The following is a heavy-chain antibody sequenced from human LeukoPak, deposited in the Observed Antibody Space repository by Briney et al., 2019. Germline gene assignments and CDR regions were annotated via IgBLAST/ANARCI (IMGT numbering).Heavy chain of an antibody. J-gene: IGHJ6*04. CDR1: GFTFSSYG. Sequence: GRSLRLSCAASGFTFSSYGMHWVRQAPGKGLEWVAVISYDGSNKYYADSVKGRFTISRDNSKNTLYLQMNSLRAEDTAVYYCARTYYDILTGYYQNYYYGMDVWGKGTTVTVSS. CDR3: ARTYYDILTGYYQNYYYGMDV. CDR2: ISYDGSNK. D-gene: IGHD3-9*01. V-gene: IGHV3-30*19.